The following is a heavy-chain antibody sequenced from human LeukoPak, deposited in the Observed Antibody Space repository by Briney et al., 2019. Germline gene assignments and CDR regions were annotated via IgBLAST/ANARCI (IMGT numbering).Heavy chain of an antibody. J-gene: IGHJ4*02. V-gene: IGHV4-38-2*02. D-gene: IGHD3-9*01. CDR2: IYHSGST. CDR1: GYSISSGYY. Sequence: SETLSLTCTVSGYSISSGYYWGWIRQPPGKGLEWIGSIYHSGSTYYNPSLKSRVTISVDTSKNQFSLKLSSVTAADTAVYYCARDRRDDILTGYYGDYWGQGTLVTVSS. CDR3: ARDRRDDILTGYYGDY.